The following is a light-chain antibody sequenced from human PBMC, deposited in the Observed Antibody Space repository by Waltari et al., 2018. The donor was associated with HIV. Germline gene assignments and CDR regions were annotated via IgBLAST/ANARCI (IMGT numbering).Light chain of an antibody. J-gene: IGLJ1*01. V-gene: IGLV2-11*01. CDR3: CAYAAGHVSYV. CDR1: TSDVGFYDY. Sequence: QSALTQPPSVSGSPGQSVSISCSGTTSDVGFYDYVSWYQQSPGKAPQLIIFDVNQRPSGGPGRFSGSKSGNTASLTISGLQTEDEADYFCCAYAAGHVSYVFGNGTAVAVL. CDR2: DVN.